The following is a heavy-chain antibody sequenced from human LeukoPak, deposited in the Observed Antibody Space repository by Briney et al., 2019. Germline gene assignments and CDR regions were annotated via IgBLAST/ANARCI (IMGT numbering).Heavy chain of an antibody. CDR3: ARGLVDYELPKGYIDY. V-gene: IGHV4-59*12. D-gene: IGHD3-22*01. J-gene: IGHJ4*02. CDR2: LSYDGSA. Sequence: PGGSLRLSCAASGFTLSSYWMTWVRRPPGKGLEWVGTLSYDGSAYYNTSLRSRVTISVDTSKSQFSLKVTSVTAADTAVYFCARGLVDYELPKGYIDYWGRGTLVTVSS. CDR1: GFTLSSYW.